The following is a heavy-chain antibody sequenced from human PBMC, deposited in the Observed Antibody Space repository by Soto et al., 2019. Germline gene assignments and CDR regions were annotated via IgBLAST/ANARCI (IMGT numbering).Heavy chain of an antibody. J-gene: IGHJ6*03. V-gene: IGHV1-18*01. CDR3: ARGGRPVTLSYYYYYYMDV. CDR2: ISAYNGNT. Sequence: ASVKVSCKASGYTFTSYGISWVRQAPGQGLEWMGWISAYNGNTNYAQKLQGRVTMTTDTSTSTAYMELRSLRSDDTAVYYCARGGRPVTLSYYYYYYMDVWGKGTTVTVSS. D-gene: IGHD4-17*01. CDR1: GYTFTSYG.